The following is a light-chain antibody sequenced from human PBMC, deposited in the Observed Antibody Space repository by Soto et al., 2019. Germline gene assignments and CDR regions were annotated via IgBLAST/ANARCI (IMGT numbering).Light chain of an antibody. J-gene: IGKJ5*01. CDR1: QGISSD. Sequence: DIQLTQSPSFLSASVGDRVTITCRASQGISSDLAWYQQKPGKAPKLLIYAASTLQSGVPSRFSGSRSGTEFTLTISSLQPEDFSTYYCQQLNSYPITVGQGTRLEIK. V-gene: IGKV1-9*01. CDR2: AAS. CDR3: QQLNSYPIT.